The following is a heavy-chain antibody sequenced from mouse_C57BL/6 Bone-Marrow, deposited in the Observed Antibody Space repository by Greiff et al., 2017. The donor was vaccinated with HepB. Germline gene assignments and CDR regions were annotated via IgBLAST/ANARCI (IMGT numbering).Heavy chain of an antibody. V-gene: IGHV1-7*01. CDR1: GYTFTSYW. CDR2: INPSSGYT. Sequence: VQLQESGAELAKPGASVKLSCKASGYTFTSYWMHWVKQRPGQGLEWIGYINPSSGYTKYNQKFKDKATLTADKSSSTAYTQLSSLTYEDSAVYYCANYYGSSYWYFDVWGTGTTVTVSS. J-gene: IGHJ1*03. D-gene: IGHD1-1*01. CDR3: ANYYGSSYWYFDV.